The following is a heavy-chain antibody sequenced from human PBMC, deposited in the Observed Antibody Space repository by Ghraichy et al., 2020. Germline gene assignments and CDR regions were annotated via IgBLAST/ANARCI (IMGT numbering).Heavy chain of an antibody. CDR3: AVGFMAGQWLPFDP. CDR1: GFTFSSYS. D-gene: IGHD6-19*01. Sequence: GESLNISCAASGFTFSSYSMNWVRQAPGKGLEWVSSISSSSSYIYYADSVKGRFTISRDNAKNSLYLQMNSLRAEDTAVYYCAVGFMAGQWLPFDPWGQGTLVTVSS. CDR2: ISSSSSYI. V-gene: IGHV3-21*01. J-gene: IGHJ5*02.